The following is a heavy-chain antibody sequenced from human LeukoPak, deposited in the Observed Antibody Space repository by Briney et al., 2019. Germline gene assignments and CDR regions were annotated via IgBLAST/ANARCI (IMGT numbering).Heavy chain of an antibody. CDR2: IKGDESAR. V-gene: IGHV3-7*01. J-gene: IGHJ4*02. Sequence: GGSLRLSCAASGFTFSSYWMAWVRQAPGKGLERVANIKGDESARHQADSVKGRFTISRDNTRNSLYLQMTNLRGDDTAVYYCARDVVGSLDYWGQGTPVTVSS. CDR3: ARDVVGSLDY. CDR1: GFTFSSYW. D-gene: IGHD1-26*01.